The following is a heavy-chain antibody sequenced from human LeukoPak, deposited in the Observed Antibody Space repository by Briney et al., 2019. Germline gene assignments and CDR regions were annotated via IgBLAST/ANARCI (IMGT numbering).Heavy chain of an antibody. CDR1: GFTFGDYA. Sequence: PGGSLRLSCSASGFTFGDYAMSWFRQAPGKGLEWVSVIYSGGSTYYADSVKGRFTISRGNSKNTLYLQMNSLRAEDTAVYYCARDQGYYDFWSGYYPRGMDVWGQGTTVTVSS. CDR2: IYSGGST. CDR3: ARDQGYYDFWSGYYPRGMDV. D-gene: IGHD3-3*01. V-gene: IGHV3-53*01. J-gene: IGHJ6*02.